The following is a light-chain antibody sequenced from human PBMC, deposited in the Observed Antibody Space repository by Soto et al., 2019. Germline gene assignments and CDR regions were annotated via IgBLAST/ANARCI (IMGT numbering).Light chain of an antibody. CDR2: DVS. V-gene: IGLV2-14*01. Sequence: QSVLTQPASVSGSPGQSITIPCTGTSSDVGGYNYVSWYQQHPGKAPKLMIYDVSNRPSGVSNRFSGSKSGNTASLTISGLQAEDEADYYCSSYTSSIYVFGTGTKVTVL. J-gene: IGLJ1*01. CDR1: SSDVGGYNY. CDR3: SSYTSSIYV.